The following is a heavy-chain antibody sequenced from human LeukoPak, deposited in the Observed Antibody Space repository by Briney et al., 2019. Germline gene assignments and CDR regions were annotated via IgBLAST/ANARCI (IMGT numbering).Heavy chain of an antibody. CDR2: IYTSGST. CDR3: ARDREYYDSSGYYQGRYFDY. CDR1: GGSISSGSYY. V-gene: IGHV4-61*02. J-gene: IGHJ4*02. Sequence: PSETLSLTCTVSGGSISSGSYYWDWIRQPAGKGLEWIGLIYTSGSTNYNPSLKSRVTILIDTSKNQFSLKLSSVTAADTAVYYCARDREYYDSSGYYQGRYFDYWGQGTLVTVSS. D-gene: IGHD3-22*01.